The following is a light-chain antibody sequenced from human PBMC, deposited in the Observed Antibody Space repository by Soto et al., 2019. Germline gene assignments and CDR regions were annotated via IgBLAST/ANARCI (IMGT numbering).Light chain of an antibody. CDR1: QNIYYN. CDR3: LQYHNLWA. Sequence: IVMTQSPATLSVSPGESATLSCRARQNIYYNVAWYQHRTGQAPRLLIYRSSTRATGVPASFSGSGSGTEFTLTISILQSEDFTVSSCLQYHNLWAFGQGTKVEI. J-gene: IGKJ1*01. V-gene: IGKV3-15*01. CDR2: RSS.